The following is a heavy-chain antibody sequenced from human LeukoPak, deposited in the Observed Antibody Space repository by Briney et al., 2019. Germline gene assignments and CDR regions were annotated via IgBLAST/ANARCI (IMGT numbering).Heavy chain of an antibody. CDR1: GFTFSSYA. CDR3: ARGNYDFWSGSGWYYYMDV. D-gene: IGHD3-3*01. Sequence: GGSLRLSCAASGFTFSSYAMHWVRQAPGKGLEWVAVISYDGSNKYYADSVKGRFTISRDNSKNTLYLQMNSLRAEDTAVYYCARGNYDFWSGSGWYYYMDVWGKGTTVTVSS. J-gene: IGHJ6*03. V-gene: IGHV3-30*14. CDR2: ISYDGSNK.